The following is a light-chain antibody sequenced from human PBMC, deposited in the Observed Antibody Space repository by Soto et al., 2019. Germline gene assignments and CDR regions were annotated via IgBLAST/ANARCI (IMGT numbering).Light chain of an antibody. Sequence: QSVLTQSPSASGTPGQRVIIACSGSSSNIGSNHVNWYRHLPGAAPKLLIFSGDQRPSGVPDRFSGSKSGTTASLAISGLQSGDEADYYCAACADSRYGVVFGGGTKVTVL. V-gene: IGLV1-44*01. CDR3: AACADSRYGVV. CDR2: SGD. J-gene: IGLJ2*01. CDR1: SSNIGSNH.